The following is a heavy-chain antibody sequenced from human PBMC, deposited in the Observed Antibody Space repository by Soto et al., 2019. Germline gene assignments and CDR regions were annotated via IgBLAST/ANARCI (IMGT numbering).Heavy chain of an antibody. CDR1: GFTFSSYW. D-gene: IGHD3-3*01. Sequence: LRLSCAASGFTFSSYWMHWVRQAPGKGLVWVSRINSDGSSTSYADSVKGRFTISRDNAKNTLYLQMNSLRAEDTAVYYCARVRVITIANWFDPSGQGTLVTVSS. V-gene: IGHV3-74*01. J-gene: IGHJ5*02. CDR2: INSDGSST. CDR3: ARVRVITIANWFDP.